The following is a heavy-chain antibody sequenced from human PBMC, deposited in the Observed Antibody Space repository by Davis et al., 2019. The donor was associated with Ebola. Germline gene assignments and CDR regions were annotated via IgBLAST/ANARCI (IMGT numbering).Heavy chain of an antibody. V-gene: IGHV3-74*01. CDR1: GFTFSSYW. J-gene: IGHJ6*02. Sequence: HTGGSLRLSCAASGFTFSSYWMHWVRQAPGKGLVWVSRINSDGSSTSYADSVKGRFTISRDNAKNTLYLQMNSLRAEDTAVYYCARESSGSYYHYYYGMDVWGQGTTVTVSS. D-gene: IGHD1-26*01. CDR2: INSDGSST. CDR3: ARESSGSYYHYYYGMDV.